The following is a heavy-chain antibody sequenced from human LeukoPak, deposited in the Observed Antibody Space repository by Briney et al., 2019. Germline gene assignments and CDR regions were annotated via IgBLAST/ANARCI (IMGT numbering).Heavy chain of an antibody. D-gene: IGHD1-1*01. J-gene: IGHJ4*02. CDR1: GFSFSIYG. V-gene: IGHV3-30*02. CDR3: AKDKNWNVCDY. Sequence: GGSLRLSCAASGFSFSIYGMHWVRQAPGKGLEWVAFIRYDGGNEYYADSVKGRFTISRDNSKNTLFLQMNTLRAEDTAVYYCAKDKNWNVCDYWGRGTLVTVSS. CDR2: IRYDGGNE.